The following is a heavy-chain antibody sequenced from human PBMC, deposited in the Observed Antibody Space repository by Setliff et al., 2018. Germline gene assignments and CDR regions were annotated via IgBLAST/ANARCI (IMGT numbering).Heavy chain of an antibody. D-gene: IGHD6-19*01. CDR2: ISSSGSTI. Sequence: GGSLRLSCAASGFTFSDYYMSWIRQAPGKGLEWVSYISSSGSTIYYADSVKGRFTISRDNAKNSLYLQMNSLRAEDTAVYYCARDNIGSGWDFRRKLYYYYGMDVWGQGTTVTVSS. CDR1: GFTFSDYY. J-gene: IGHJ6*02. V-gene: IGHV3-11*04. CDR3: ARDNIGSGWDFRRKLYYYYGMDV.